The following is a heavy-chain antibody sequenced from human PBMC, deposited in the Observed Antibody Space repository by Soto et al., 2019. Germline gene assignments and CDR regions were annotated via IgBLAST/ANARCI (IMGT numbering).Heavy chain of an antibody. Sequence: ASVKVSCKVSGYTLTELSMHWVRQAPGKGLEWMGGFDPEDGETIYAQKFQGRVTMTEDTSTDTAYMELSSLRSEDTAVYYCATTYDILTGPDGKFDYWGQGTLVTVSS. D-gene: IGHD3-9*01. V-gene: IGHV1-24*01. CDR2: FDPEDGET. J-gene: IGHJ4*02. CDR3: ATTYDILTGPDGKFDY. CDR1: GYTLTELS.